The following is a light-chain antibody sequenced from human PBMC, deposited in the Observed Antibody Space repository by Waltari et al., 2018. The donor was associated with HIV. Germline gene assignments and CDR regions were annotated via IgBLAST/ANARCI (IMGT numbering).Light chain of an antibody. J-gene: IGLJ3*02. V-gene: IGLV2-14*01. CDR3: SSYISSATPE. CDR1: SSDVGDYY. CDR2: EVS. Sequence: QSALTQPASVSGSPGQSISISCTGTSSDVGDYYVSWYQHHPGKAPKVIIYEVSNRPSGFSNRFSGSKSGNTASLTISGLLPEDEADYFCSSYISSATPEFGGGTRLTVL.